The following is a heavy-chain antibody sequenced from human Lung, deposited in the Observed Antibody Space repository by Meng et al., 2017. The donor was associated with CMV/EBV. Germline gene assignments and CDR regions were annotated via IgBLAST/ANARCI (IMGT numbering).Heavy chain of an antibody. CDR1: GFTFSSYS. CDR3: ARGESEWELLSYYYYYGMDV. CDR2: ISSSSSYI. V-gene: IGHV3-21*01. D-gene: IGHD1-26*01. Sequence: GGSLRLSCAASGFTFSSYSMYWVRQAPGKGLEWVSSISSSSSYIYYADSVKGRFTISRDNAKNSLYLQMNSLRAEDTAVYYCARGESEWELLSYYYYYGMDVWXQGTTVXVSS. J-gene: IGHJ6*02.